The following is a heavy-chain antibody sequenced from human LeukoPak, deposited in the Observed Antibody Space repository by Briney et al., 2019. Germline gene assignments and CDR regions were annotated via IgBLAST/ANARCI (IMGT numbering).Heavy chain of an antibody. D-gene: IGHD2-15*01. CDR2: IWFDGSNK. J-gene: IGHJ4*02. Sequence: GRSLRLSCAASGFTFSTYGMHWVRQAPGKGLEWVAVIWFDGSNKYYADSVKGRFTISRDNSKNTPYLQMNSLRAEDTAVYYCARGPDCSGGGCYFDGDGYYFDYWGQGTLVTVSS. CDR3: ARGPDCSGGGCYFDGDGYYFDY. CDR1: GFTFSTYG. V-gene: IGHV3-33*01.